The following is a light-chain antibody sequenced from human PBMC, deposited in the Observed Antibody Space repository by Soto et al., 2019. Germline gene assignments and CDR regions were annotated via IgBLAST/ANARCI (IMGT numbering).Light chain of an antibody. Sequence: DIQLTQSPSTLSASVGDRVTDTCRASQRIDRYLAWYQQKPGKAPKLLVYDASTLEGGVPSSFSGSGSATEFILTSSRLQPDDFATYYCQQYTDGAWTFGQGTRVEIK. V-gene: IGKV1-5*01. J-gene: IGKJ1*01. CDR1: QRIDRY. CDR3: QQYTDGAWT. CDR2: DAS.